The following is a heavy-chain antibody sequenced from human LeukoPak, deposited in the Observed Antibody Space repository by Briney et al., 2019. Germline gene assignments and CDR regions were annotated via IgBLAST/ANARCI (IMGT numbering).Heavy chain of an antibody. CDR1: GFTFSSYS. Sequence: NPGGSLRLSCAASGFTFSSYSMNWVRQAPGKGLEWVSSISSSSSYIYYADSVKGRFTISRDNAKNSLYLQMNSLRAEDTAVYYCAREGDSSGYYPCYFDYWGQGTLVTVSS. V-gene: IGHV3-21*01. J-gene: IGHJ4*02. D-gene: IGHD3-22*01. CDR3: AREGDSSGYYPCYFDY. CDR2: ISSSSSYI.